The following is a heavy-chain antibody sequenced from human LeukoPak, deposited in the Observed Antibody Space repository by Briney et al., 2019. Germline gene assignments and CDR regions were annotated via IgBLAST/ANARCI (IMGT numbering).Heavy chain of an antibody. Sequence: GGSLRLSCGASGFTLTSNAMYWVRQAPARGLEWVSYISSSSDTIYYADSVRGRFTISRDNAKNSLYLQMNSLRAEDTAVYYCARGAYYYFLDVWGKGTTVTVSS. CDR1: GFTLTSNA. CDR3: ARGAYYYFLDV. V-gene: IGHV3-48*04. J-gene: IGHJ6*03. CDR2: ISSSSDTI.